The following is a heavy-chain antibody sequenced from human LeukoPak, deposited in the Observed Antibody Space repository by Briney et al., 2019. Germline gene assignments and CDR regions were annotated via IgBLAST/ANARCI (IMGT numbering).Heavy chain of an antibody. CDR1: GFTVSSNY. J-gene: IGHJ4*02. CDR2: IYNGGGA. Sequence: GGSLRLSCAASGFTVSSNYMSWVRQAPGKGLECVSVIYNGGGAYYADSVKGRFTISRDNSKNTLYLQMNSLRAEDTAVYYCARATTTRTRFDYWGQGTLVNVSS. CDR3: ARATTTRTRFDY. D-gene: IGHD4-17*01. V-gene: IGHV3-53*01.